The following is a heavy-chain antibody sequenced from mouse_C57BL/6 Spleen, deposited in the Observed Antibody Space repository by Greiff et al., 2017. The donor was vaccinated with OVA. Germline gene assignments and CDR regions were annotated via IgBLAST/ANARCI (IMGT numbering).Heavy chain of an antibody. D-gene: IGHD2-3*01. CDR2: IDPSDSYT. V-gene: IGHV1-69*01. J-gene: IGHJ3*01. CDR1: GYTFTSYW. Sequence: QVQLKQPGAELVMPGASVKLSCKASGYTFTSYWMHWVKQRPGQGLEWIGEIDPSDSYTNYNQKFKGKSTLTVDKSSSTAYMQLSSLTSEDSAVYYCARGTRYDGYYGGFAYWGQGTLVTVSA. CDR3: ARGTRYDGYYGGFAY.